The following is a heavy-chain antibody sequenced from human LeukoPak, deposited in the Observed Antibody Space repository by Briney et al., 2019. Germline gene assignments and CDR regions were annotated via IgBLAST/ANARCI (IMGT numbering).Heavy chain of an antibody. V-gene: IGHV4-30-2*01. J-gene: IGHJ4*02. CDR3: ARGTSHFDY. CDR2: IYHSGST. CDR1: GGSISSGGYS. Sequence: SETLSLTCAVSGGSISSGGYSWSWIRQPPGKGLEWIGYIYHSGSTYYNPSLKSRVTISVDRSKNQSSLKLSSVTAADTAVYYCARGTSHFDYWGQGTLVTVSS. D-gene: IGHD3-10*01.